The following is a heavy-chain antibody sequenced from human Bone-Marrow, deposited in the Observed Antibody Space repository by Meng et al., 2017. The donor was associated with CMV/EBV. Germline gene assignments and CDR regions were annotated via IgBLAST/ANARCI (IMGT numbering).Heavy chain of an antibody. CDR1: GGSFSGYY. J-gene: IGHJ4*02. CDR2: INHSGST. Sequence: GSLRLSCAVYGGSFSGYYWSWIRQPPGKGLEWIGEINHSGSTNYNPSLKSRVTISVDTSKNQFSLKLSSVTAADTAVYYCARRRSSSWYHFDYWGQGTLVPVSS. V-gene: IGHV4-34*01. D-gene: IGHD6-13*01. CDR3: ARRRSSSWYHFDY.